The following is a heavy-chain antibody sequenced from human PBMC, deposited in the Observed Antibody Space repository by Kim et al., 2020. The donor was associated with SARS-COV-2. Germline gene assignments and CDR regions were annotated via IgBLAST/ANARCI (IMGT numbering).Heavy chain of an antibody. D-gene: IGHD4-17*01. CDR2: GRDQ. J-gene: IGHJ4*02. V-gene: IGHV3-7*03. Sequence: GRDQNYVDAGKCQFNISRDNARNSVFLQMNSLRAEDTAIYYCASIDYGDSYWGQGTLVTVSS. CDR3: ASIDYGDSY.